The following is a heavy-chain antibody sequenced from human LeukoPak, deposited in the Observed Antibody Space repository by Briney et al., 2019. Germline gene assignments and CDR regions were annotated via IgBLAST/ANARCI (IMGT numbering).Heavy chain of an antibody. V-gene: IGHV3-11*01. D-gene: IGHD3-22*01. J-gene: IGHJ4*02. CDR1: GFTFSDYY. CDR2: ISSSGSNI. CDR3: ASGYYSDGSGYSPADY. Sequence: GGSLRLSCAASGFTFSDYYMSWIRQAPGKGLEWVSYISSSGSNIYYADSVKGRFTVSRDNAKNSLYLQINSLRAEDTAVYYCASGYYSDGSGYSPADYWGQGTRVTVSS.